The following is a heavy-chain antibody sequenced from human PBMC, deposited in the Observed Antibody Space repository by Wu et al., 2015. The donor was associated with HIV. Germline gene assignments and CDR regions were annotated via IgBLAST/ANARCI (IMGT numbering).Heavy chain of an antibody. CDR3: AREQDTRGNSGWQTFDY. CDR1: GGTFSSYA. D-gene: IGHD6-19*01. J-gene: IGHJ4*02. CDR2: ISAYNGHT. V-gene: IGHV1-18*01. Sequence: QVQLVQSGTEVKKPGSSVKVSCKASGGTFSSYAISWVRQAPGQGLEWMGGISAYNGHTNYAQKFQDRITMTTDTSTRTAYMELRTLRFDDTAVYYCAREQDTRGNSGWQTFDYWGQGTLVTVSS.